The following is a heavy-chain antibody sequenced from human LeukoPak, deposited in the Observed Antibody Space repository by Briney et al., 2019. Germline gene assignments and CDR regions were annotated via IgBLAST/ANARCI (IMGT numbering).Heavy chain of an antibody. D-gene: IGHD3-22*01. CDR1: GGSFSGYY. Sequence: SETLSLTCAVYGGSFSGYYWSWIRQPPGKGLEWIGEINHSGSTNYNPSLKSRVTISVDTSKNQFSLKLSSVTAVDTAVYYCARRDYYDSSGYYWGQGTLVTVSS. CDR2: INHSGST. V-gene: IGHV4-34*01. J-gene: IGHJ4*02. CDR3: ARRDYYDSSGYY.